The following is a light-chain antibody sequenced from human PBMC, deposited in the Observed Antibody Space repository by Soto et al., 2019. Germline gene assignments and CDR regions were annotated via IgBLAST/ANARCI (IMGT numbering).Light chain of an antibody. V-gene: IGKV1-5*03. Sequence: DIQMTQSPSTLSASVGDRVTITCRDSQSVSSWLAWYQQKPGKAPKLLIYKASSLESGVPSRFSGSGSGTEFTLTITSLQPDDFATYYSQQYNSYWTFGLGTKVEIK. CDR1: QSVSSW. CDR3: QQYNSYWT. J-gene: IGKJ1*01. CDR2: KAS.